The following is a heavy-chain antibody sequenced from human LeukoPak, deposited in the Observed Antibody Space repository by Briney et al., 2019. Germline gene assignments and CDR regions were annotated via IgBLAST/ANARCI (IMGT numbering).Heavy chain of an antibody. J-gene: IGHJ4*02. CDR2: INHSGST. D-gene: IGHD3-10*01. CDR1: GGSFSGYY. Sequence: PSETLSLTCAVYGGSFSGYYWSWIRQPPGKGLEWIGEINHSGSTNYNPSLKSRVTISVDTSKNQFSLKPSSVTAADTAVYYCAGETTYYYGSGSYYNDYWGQGTLVTVSS. CDR3: AGETTYYYGSGSYYNDY. V-gene: IGHV4-34*01.